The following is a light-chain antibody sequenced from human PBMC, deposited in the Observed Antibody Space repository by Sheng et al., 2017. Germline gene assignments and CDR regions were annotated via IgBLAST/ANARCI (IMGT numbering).Light chain of an antibody. CDR3: AAWDDSLRGVV. CDR1: SLRDSY. J-gene: IGLJ3*02. V-gene: IGLV3-19*01. CDR2: GKN. Sequence: SSELTQDPAVSVALGQTVRITCQGDSLRDSYAAWYQKKPGQAPVLVIYGKNNRPSGIPDRFSGSRSENTASLTITGAQAEDEADYYCAAWDDSLRGVVFGGGTKLTVL.